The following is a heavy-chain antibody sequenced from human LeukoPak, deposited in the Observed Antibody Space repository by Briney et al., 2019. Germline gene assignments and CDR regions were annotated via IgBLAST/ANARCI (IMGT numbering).Heavy chain of an antibody. D-gene: IGHD5-18*01. V-gene: IGHV1-18*01. CDR3: ARVTSYTAMVTTTFFDY. CDR2: TSAYNGNT. CDR1: GYTFTSYG. Sequence: GASVKVSCKASGYTFTSYGISWVRQAPGQGLEWMGWTSAYNGNTNYAQKLQGRVTMTTDTSTSTAYMELRSLRSDDTAVYYCARVTSYTAMVTTTFFDYWGQGTLVTVSS. J-gene: IGHJ4*02.